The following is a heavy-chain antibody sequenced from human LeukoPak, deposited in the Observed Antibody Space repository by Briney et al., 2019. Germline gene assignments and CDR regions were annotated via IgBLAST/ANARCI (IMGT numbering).Heavy chain of an antibody. Sequence: GGSLRLSCTASGFTFGDYAMSWVRQAPGKGLEWVGFIRSKAYGGTTEYAASVKGRFTISRDDSKSIAYLQMNSLKTEDTAVYYCTRVNWGWAFDIWGQGTMVTVSS. CDR1: GFTFGDYA. V-gene: IGHV3-49*04. D-gene: IGHD7-27*01. CDR2: IRSKAYGGTT. CDR3: TRVNWGWAFDI. J-gene: IGHJ3*02.